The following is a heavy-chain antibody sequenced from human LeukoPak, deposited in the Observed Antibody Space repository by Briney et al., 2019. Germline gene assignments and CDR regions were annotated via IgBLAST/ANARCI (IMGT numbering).Heavy chain of an antibody. V-gene: IGHV4-34*01. CDR3: ARVVSSWHFDY. CDR2: INHSGST. Sequence: PSEALSLTCAVYGGSFSGYYWSWIRQPPEKGLEWIGEINHSGSTNYNPSLKSRVTISVDTSKNQFSLNLSSVSAADTAVYYCARVVSSWHFDYWGQGTLVTVSS. D-gene: IGHD6-13*01. J-gene: IGHJ4*02. CDR1: GGSFSGYY.